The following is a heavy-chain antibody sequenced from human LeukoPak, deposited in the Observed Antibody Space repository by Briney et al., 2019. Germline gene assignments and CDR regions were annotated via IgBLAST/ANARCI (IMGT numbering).Heavy chain of an antibody. CDR2: MYHTGSS. D-gene: IGHD1-26*01. J-gene: IGHJ3*02. CDR1: GGSVDTIDYY. CDR3: AGDQGGSAHRHAFDI. V-gene: IGHV4-61*08. Sequence: KPSETLSLTCTVSGGSVDTIDYYWSWIRQPPGKGLEWTGYMYHTGSSIYSPSLKSRLTISVDTSKNQFSLNLSSMTAADTAVYYCAGDQGGSAHRHAFDIWGQGTLVTVSS.